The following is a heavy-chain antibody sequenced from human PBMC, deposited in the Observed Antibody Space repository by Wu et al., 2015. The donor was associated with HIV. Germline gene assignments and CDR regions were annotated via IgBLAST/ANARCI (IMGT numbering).Heavy chain of an antibody. V-gene: IGHV1-69*05. Sequence: QVHLLQSGAEVKKPGSSVRVSCKVSGGTFSSYALSWVRQAPGQGLEWMGGINPLFGTTKHAQRFQDRVKFTTDESKTTVYMELSSLRSEDTAVYYCARNTDSVATSLYSLGVWGQGTTVTVSS. J-gene: IGHJ6*02. CDR3: ARNTDSVATSLYSLGV. CDR1: GGTFSSYA. CDR2: INPLFGTT. D-gene: IGHD5-12*01.